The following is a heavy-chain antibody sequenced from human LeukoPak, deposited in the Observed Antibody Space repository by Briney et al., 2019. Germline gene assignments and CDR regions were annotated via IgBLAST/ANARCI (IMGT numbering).Heavy chain of an antibody. D-gene: IGHD3-22*01. CDR1: GFSFSSYV. J-gene: IGHJ4*02. CDR2: ISGSGGTT. CDR3: ARDGRNYYDRSGYYSALAY. Sequence: GGSLRVSCAASGFSFSSYVMSWVRQAPGKGLEWVSGISGSGGTTYYADSVKGRFTISRDNSKNTLYLQMNSLRADDTAVYYCARDGRNYYDRSGYYSALAYWGQGTLVTVSS. V-gene: IGHV3-23*01.